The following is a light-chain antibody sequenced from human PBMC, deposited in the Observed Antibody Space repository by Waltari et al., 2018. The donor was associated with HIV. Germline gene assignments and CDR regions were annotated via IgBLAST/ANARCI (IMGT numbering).Light chain of an antibody. CDR2: DAS. CDR3: QQSYNYPLT. V-gene: IGKV1-39*01. Sequence: DIQMTQSPSSLSASVGDTVTITCRASQSVNNRVNWYHQEPGKAPKVLIYDASRLQSGVPSRFSGSVSGTDFTLTISSLQPDDFASYFCQQSYNYPLTFGPGTQVDIK. CDR1: QSVNNR. J-gene: IGKJ3*01.